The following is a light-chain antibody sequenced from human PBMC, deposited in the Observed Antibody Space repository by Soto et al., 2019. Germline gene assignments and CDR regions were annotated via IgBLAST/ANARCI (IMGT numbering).Light chain of an antibody. V-gene: IGKV3-20*01. Sequence: EIVLTQSPVTLSLSPGERATLSRRASQSVGSTYFAWYQQKPGQAPRLLIYDASSRATGIPDRFSGSGSGTDFTLTISRLEPEDFAVYYCQQYGDSPWTFGQGTKVDIK. CDR1: QSVGSTY. CDR3: QQYGDSPWT. CDR2: DAS. J-gene: IGKJ1*01.